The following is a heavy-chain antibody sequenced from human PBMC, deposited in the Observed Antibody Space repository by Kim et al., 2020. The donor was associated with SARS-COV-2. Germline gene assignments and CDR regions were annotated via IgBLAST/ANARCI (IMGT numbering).Heavy chain of an antibody. J-gene: IGHJ4*02. Sequence: TKYADSVKGRFTSSRYNAKNSLYLQMNSLRAEDTAVYYCARGGYSYGGDYWGQGTLVTVSS. D-gene: IGHD5-18*01. CDR3: ARGGYSYGGDY. CDR2: T. V-gene: IGHV3-11*05.